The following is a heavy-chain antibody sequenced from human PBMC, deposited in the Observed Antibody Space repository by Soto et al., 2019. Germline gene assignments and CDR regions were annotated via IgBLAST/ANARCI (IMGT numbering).Heavy chain of an antibody. CDR3: ARNTTRLGWFDS. V-gene: IGHV4-30-4*08. CDR2: IYYVGST. CDR1: GDSIKSGHNY. J-gene: IGHJ5*01. Sequence: QVQLQESGPGQVKPSQTLSLTCTVSGDSIKSGHNYWSWIRQPPGKGLEWIGNIYYVGSTSYNPSLKSRVTISVDTSRNQFSLTLSSVTAADTAIYYCARNTTRLGWFDSWGQGTQVTVSS. D-gene: IGHD7-27*01.